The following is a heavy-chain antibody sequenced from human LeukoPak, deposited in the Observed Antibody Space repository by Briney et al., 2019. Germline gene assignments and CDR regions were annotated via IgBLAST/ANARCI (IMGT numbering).Heavy chain of an antibody. J-gene: IGHJ4*02. D-gene: IGHD6-13*01. CDR1: GYTFTGYY. CDR2: INPNSGGT. Sequence: ASVKVSCKASGYTFTGYYMHWVRQAPGQGLEWMGWINPNSGGTNYAQKFQGWVTMTTDTSTSTAYMDLRSLRSDDTAVYYCARDGPAAGIGDYWGQGTLVTVSS. CDR3: ARDGPAAGIGDY. V-gene: IGHV1-2*04.